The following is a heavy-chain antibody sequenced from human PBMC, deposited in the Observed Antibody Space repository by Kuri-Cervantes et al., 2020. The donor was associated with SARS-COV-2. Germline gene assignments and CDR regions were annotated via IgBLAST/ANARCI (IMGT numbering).Heavy chain of an antibody. CDR2: TYYRSKWDN. J-gene: IGHJ6*02. V-gene: IGHV6-1*01. CDR3: ARAMYYYDSSGYYINYYGMDV. Sequence: SCAISGDSVSSNSAAWNWIRQSPSRGLEWLGRTYYRSKWDNDYAVSVKSRITINPDTSKNQFSLQLNSVTPEDTAVYYCARAMYYYDSSGYYINYYGMDVWGQGTTVTVSS. CDR1: GDSVSSNSAA. D-gene: IGHD3-22*01.